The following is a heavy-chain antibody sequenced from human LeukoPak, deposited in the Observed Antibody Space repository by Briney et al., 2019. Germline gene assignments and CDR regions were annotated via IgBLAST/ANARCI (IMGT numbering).Heavy chain of an antibody. J-gene: IGHJ4*02. CDR3: ARDRRLASFDY. D-gene: IGHD6-25*01. CDR2: ITGRGEST. CDR1: GFTFSSYG. Sequence: GGSLRLSCAASGFTFSSYGMHWVRQAPGKGLEWVSGITGRGESTYYADSVKGRFTISRDNSKNTLYLQMNSLRAEDAAIYYCARDRRLASFDYGGQGTLVTVSS. V-gene: IGHV3-23*01.